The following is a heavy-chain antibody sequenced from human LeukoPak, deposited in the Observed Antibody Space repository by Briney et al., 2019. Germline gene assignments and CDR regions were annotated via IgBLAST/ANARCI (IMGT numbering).Heavy chain of an antibody. CDR2: IYHSGST. Sequence: SETLSLTCDVSGYSISSGYYWGWIRQPPGKGLEWIGSIYHSGSTYYNPSLKSRVTISVDTSKNQFSLKLSSVTAADTAVYYCARSNGSGWPNWFDPWGQGTLVTVFS. D-gene: IGHD6-19*01. CDR3: ARSNGSGWPNWFDP. CDR1: GYSISSGYY. V-gene: IGHV4-38-2*01. J-gene: IGHJ5*02.